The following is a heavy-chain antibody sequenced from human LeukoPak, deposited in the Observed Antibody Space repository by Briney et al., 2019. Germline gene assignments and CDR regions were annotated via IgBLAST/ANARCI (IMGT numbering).Heavy chain of an antibody. Sequence: ASVKVSCKASGYTFTSFDINWVRQATGQGLEWMGWMNPNSGNTGYAQKFQGRVTMTRNTSITTAYMELSSLRSEDTAVYYCARGNKDYGDYARGLSDYWGQGTLVTVSS. V-gene: IGHV1-8*01. J-gene: IGHJ4*02. CDR3: ARGNKDYGDYARGLSDY. CDR2: MNPNSGNT. CDR1: GYTFTSFD. D-gene: IGHD4-17*01.